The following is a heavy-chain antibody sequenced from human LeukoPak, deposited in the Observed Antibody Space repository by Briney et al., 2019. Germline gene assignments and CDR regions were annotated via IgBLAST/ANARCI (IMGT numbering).Heavy chain of an antibody. Sequence: GGSLRLSCAASGFTFSSYEMNWVRQAPGKGLEWISYISSSATTIYYPDSVKGRFTISRDNAKNSLYLQMNSLRAEDTAVYYCATSGLDDYWGQGALVTVSS. CDR1: GFTFSSYE. CDR2: ISSSATTI. CDR3: ATSGLDDY. V-gene: IGHV3-48*03. D-gene: IGHD6-19*01. J-gene: IGHJ4*02.